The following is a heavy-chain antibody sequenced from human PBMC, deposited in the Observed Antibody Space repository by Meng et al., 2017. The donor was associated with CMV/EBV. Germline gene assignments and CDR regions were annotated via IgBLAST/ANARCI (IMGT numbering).Heavy chain of an antibody. CDR3: ARDHEHGGATNFDY. D-gene: IGHD5-12*01. CDR2: IIPIFGTA. J-gene: IGHJ4*02. Sequence: SVKVSCKASGGTFSSYAISWVRQAPGQGLEWMGGIIPIFGTANYAQKFQGRVTITTDESTSTAYMELSSLRSDDTAVYYCARDHEHGGATNFDYWGQGTLVTVSS. V-gene: IGHV1-69*05. CDR1: GGTFSSYA.